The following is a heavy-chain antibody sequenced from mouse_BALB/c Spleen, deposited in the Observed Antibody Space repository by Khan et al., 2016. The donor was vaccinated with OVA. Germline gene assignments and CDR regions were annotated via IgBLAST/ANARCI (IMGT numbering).Heavy chain of an antibody. Sequence: EVELVESGGGLVQPGGSRKLSCAASGFTFNNYGMHWVRQAPEKGLEWVAYISGDSNTIYYVDSVKGRFTITRDNPKNPLFLQMTSLMSEDTAMYYCATSYFYGYYFDYWGPGTTLTVS. J-gene: IGHJ2*01. CDR2: ISGDSNTI. D-gene: IGHD1-1*01. CDR3: ATSYFYGYYFDY. V-gene: IGHV5-17*02. CDR1: GFTFNNYG.